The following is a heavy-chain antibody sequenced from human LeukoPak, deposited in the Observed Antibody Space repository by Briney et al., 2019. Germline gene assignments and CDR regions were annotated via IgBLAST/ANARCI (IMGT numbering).Heavy chain of an antibody. CDR1: GFTFSGSA. V-gene: IGHV3-73*01. CDR2: IRSKAHSYAT. D-gene: IGHD3-22*01. J-gene: IGHJ3*02. Sequence: PGGSLRLSCAASGFTFSGSAMHWVRQASGKGLEWVGRIRSKAHSYATAYAASVKGRFTISRDDSKNTAYLQMNSLKTEDTAVYYCTRHGGRDYYDSSEDAFYIWGQGTMVIVSS. CDR3: TRHGGRDYYDSSEDAFYI.